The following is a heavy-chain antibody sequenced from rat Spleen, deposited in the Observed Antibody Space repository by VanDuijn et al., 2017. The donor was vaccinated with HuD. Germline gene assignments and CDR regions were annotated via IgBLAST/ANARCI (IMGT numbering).Heavy chain of an antibody. D-gene: IGHD1-9*01. CDR3: VREGGYNPYVMDA. CDR2: ISSSGST. CDR1: GYSITSNY. V-gene: IGHV3-1*01. J-gene: IGHJ4*01. Sequence: EVQLQESGPGLVKPSQSLSLTCSVTGYSITSNYWGWIRKFPGNKMEWMGYISSSGSTSYNPSLKSRISITRETSKNQFFLQLNSVTTEDTAKYYCVREGGYNPYVMDAWGQGASVTVSS.